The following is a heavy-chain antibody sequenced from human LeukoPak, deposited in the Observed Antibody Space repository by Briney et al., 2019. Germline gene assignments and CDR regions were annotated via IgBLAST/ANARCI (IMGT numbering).Heavy chain of an antibody. J-gene: IGHJ4*02. V-gene: IGHV1-69*04. CDR1: GGTFSSYA. CDR3: AQTNYDILTGLYYRGGPNFDY. CDR2: IIPILGIA. D-gene: IGHD3-9*01. Sequence: SVKVSCKASGGTFSSYAISWVRQAPGQGLEWMGRIIPILGIANYAQKFQGRVTITADKSTSTAYMELSSLRSEDTAVYYCAQTNYDILTGLYYRGGPNFDYWGQGTLVTVSS.